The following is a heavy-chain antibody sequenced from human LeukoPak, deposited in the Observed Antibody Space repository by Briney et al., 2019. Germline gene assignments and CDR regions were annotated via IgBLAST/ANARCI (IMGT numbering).Heavy chain of an antibody. CDR3: ARGHRRGWCGLGN. CDR1: VYTLTRYY. D-gene: IGHD6-19*01. V-gene: IGHV1-2*02. CDR2: INPNSGGT. J-gene: IGHJ4*02. Sequence: GSVKVSCKASVYTLTRYYMHWVRQAPGHEGECVGGINPNSGGTNYAQKFQGRVTMTRDTSISTAYMKLSRLRSDDTAVYYCARGHRRGWCGLGNWGQGTLVTVSS.